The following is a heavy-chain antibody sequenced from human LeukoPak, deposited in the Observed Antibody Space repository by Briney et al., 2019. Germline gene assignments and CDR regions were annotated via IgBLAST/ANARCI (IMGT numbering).Heavy chain of an antibody. Sequence: SETLSLTCTVSGGSISSYYWSWIRQPPGKGLEWIGYIYYSETTNYNPSLKSRVTISLDTSKNQFSLKLSSVTAADTAVYYCARHFSNRRAWFDSWGQGTLVTVSS. CDR3: ARHFSNRRAWFDS. D-gene: IGHD2/OR15-2a*01. CDR1: GGSISSYY. CDR2: IYYSETT. J-gene: IGHJ5*01. V-gene: IGHV4-59*08.